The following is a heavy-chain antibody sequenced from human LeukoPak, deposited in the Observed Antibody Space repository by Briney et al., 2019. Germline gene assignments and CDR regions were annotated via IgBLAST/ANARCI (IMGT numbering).Heavy chain of an antibody. CDR1: GGTFSSYA. D-gene: IGHD1-26*01. CDR3: ARPIMGTTGFDY. Sequence: ASVKVSCKASGGTFSSYAISWVRQAPGQGLEWMGGIIPIFGTANYAQKFQGRVTITADESTSTAYMELSSLRSEDTAVYYCARPIMGTTGFDYWGQGTLVTVSS. V-gene: IGHV1-69*01. CDR2: IIPIFGTA. J-gene: IGHJ4*02.